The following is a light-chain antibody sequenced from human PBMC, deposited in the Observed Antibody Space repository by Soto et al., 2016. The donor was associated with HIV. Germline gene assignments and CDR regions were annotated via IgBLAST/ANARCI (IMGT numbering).Light chain of an antibody. Sequence: AIQMTQSPSSLSASLGDRVTITCRASQGIKNELGWYQQKPGKAPKLLIDATSSLGGGVPSRFSGSGSGTDFTLTISSLQPEDSASYFCLQDYDRPYTFGQGTKLEIK. V-gene: IGKV1-6*01. J-gene: IGKJ2*01. CDR1: QGIKNE. CDR3: LQDYDRPYT. CDR2: ATS.